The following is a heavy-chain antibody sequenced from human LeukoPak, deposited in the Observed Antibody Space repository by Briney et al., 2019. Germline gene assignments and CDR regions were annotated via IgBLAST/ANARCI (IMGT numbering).Heavy chain of an antibody. J-gene: IGHJ4*02. D-gene: IGHD3-22*01. Sequence: GRSLRLSCAAAGFTFSSYAMHWVRQAPGKGLEWVAVISYDGSNKYYADSVKGRFTISRDNSKNTLYLQMNSLRAEDTAVYYCARELDYYDSSGYAYYFDYWCQGTLVTVSS. CDR3: ARELDYYDSSGYAYYFDY. V-gene: IGHV3-30-3*01. CDR2: ISYDGSNK. CDR1: GFTFSSYA.